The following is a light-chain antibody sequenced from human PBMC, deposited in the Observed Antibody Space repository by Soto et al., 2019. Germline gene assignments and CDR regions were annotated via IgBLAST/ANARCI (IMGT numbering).Light chain of an antibody. J-gene: IGKJ1*01. CDR2: AAS. CDR3: QQYYSYPPWT. CDR1: QGISSY. V-gene: IGKV1-8*01. Sequence: AIRMTHSPSSFSASTGDRVTITCRASQGISSYLAWYQQKPGKAPKLLIYAASTLQSGVPSRFSGSGSGTDFTLTISCLQSEAFATYYCQQYYSYPPWTFGQGTKVEIK.